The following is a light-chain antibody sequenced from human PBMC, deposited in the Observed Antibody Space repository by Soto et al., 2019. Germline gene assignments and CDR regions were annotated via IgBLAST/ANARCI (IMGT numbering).Light chain of an antibody. J-gene: IGKJ1*01. CDR1: HSVKNN. CDR3: QQYDYWWT. V-gene: IGKV3-15*01. CDR2: GAS. Sequence: EIVMTQSPATLSVFPGERATLSCRASHSVKNNLAWYQQKPGQAPRLLIYGASTRATGIPARFSGSGSGTEFTLTISSLQTEDFAVYYCQQYDYWWTFGQGAKVEIK.